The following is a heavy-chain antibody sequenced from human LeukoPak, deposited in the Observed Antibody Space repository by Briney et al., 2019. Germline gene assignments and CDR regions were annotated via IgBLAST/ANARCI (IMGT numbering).Heavy chain of an antibody. CDR1: GFTFSRYS. J-gene: IGHJ6*03. D-gene: IGHD3-22*01. V-gene: IGHV3-21*04. CDR2: ISSSSSYI. CDR3: ARSSEGRYYYDSSGFSYYYYYMDV. Sequence: GGSLRLSCAASGFTFSRYSMNWVRQAPGKGLEWVSSISSSSSYIYYADSVKGRFTISRDNAKNSLYLQMNSLRAEDTAVYYCARSSEGRYYYDSSGFSYYYYYMDVWGKGTTVTISS.